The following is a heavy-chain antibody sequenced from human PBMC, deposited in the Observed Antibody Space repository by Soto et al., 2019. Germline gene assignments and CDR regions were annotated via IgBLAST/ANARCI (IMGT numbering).Heavy chain of an antibody. V-gene: IGHV3-23*01. Sequence: GGSLRLSCATSGFTFTGYVMSWVRQAPGKGPVRVAAISGGGGSTYYAAPVKGRFTISRDNSMSTLSLQMNSLRAEDTAVYYCAKTYYYDSSGYYFDKYYFDYWGQGTLVTVSS. CDR1: GFTFTGYV. J-gene: IGHJ4*02. CDR2: ISGGGGST. D-gene: IGHD3-22*01. CDR3: AKTYYYDSSGYYFDKYYFDY.